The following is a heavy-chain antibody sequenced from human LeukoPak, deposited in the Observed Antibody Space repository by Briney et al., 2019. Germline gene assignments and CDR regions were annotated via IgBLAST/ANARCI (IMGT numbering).Heavy chain of an antibody. CDR1: GFTFSTYS. D-gene: IGHD3-10*01. Sequence: GGSLRLSCAASGFTFSTYSINWVRQAPGKGLEWVSSISGSSNYIYYADSVKGRFTISRDNAKNSLYLQMNSLRVEDTAVYYCAKVAKYYYGSEAYYFFEHWGQGTPVTASS. CDR3: AKVAKYYYGSEAYYFFEH. V-gene: IGHV3-21*01. CDR2: ISGSSNYI. J-gene: IGHJ4*02.